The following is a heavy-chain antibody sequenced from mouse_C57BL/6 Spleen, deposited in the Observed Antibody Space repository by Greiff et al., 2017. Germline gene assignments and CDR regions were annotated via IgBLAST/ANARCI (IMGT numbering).Heavy chain of an antibody. D-gene: IGHD2-4*01. CDR2: IDPSDSYT. CDR1: GYTFTSYW. CDR3: ARRHYDYVDY. Sequence: QVHVKQPGAELVMPGASVKLSCKASGYTFTSYWMHWVKQRPGQGLEWIGEIDPSDSYTNYNQKFKGKSTLTVDKSSSTAYMQLSSLTSEDSAVYYYARRHYDYVDYWGQGTTLTVSS. J-gene: IGHJ2*01. V-gene: IGHV1-69*01.